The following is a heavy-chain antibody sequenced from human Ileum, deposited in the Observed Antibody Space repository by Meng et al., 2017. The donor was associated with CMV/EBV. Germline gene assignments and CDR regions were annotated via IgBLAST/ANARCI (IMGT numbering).Heavy chain of an antibody. CDR3: ARCPPRIAAAAPAGWFDS. CDR2: IITILGIA. CDR1: GGTFSSYA. Sequence: QVQLVQSGAEVKKPGSSVKVSCKASGGTFSSYAISWVRQAPGQWLEWMGGIITILGIANYAQKFQGRVTITADKSTSTAYMELSSLRSEDTAVYYCARCPPRIAAAAPAGWFDSWGQGTLVTVSS. J-gene: IGHJ5*01. V-gene: IGHV1-69*04. D-gene: IGHD6-13*01.